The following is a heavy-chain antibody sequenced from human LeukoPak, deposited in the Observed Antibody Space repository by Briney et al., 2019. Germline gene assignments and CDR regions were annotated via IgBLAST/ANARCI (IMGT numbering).Heavy chain of an antibody. Sequence: SETLSHTCTVSGGSICSSSFFWAWIRQPPGKGLEWIGTVSYSGTTYYSPSLKSRVTISVDTSKNQFSLRLTSVTAADTALYYCAKLTCSSTFCPLDYWGQGTLVTVSS. CDR2: VSYSGTT. V-gene: IGHV4-39*01. J-gene: IGHJ4*02. CDR1: GGSICSSSFF. CDR3: AKLTCSSTFCPLDY. D-gene: IGHD2-2*01.